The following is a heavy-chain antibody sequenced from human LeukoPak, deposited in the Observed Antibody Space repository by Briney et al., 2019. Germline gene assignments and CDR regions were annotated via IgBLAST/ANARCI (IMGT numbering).Heavy chain of an antibody. V-gene: IGHV3-66*01. CDR1: GFTVSSNY. CDR3: ASGLGDSSGYDPFDY. Sequence: GGSLRLSCAASGFTVSSNYMSWVRQAPGKGLEWASVIYSGGSTYYADSVKGRFTISRDNSKTTLYLQMNSLRAEETAVYYCASGLGDSSGYDPFDYWGQGTLVTVSS. D-gene: IGHD3-22*01. CDR2: IYSGGST. J-gene: IGHJ4*02.